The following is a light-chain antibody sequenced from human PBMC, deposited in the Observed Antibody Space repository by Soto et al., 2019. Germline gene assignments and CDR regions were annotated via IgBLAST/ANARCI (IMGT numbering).Light chain of an antibody. V-gene: IGLV1-40*01. Sequence: QSVLTQPPSVSGAPGQRVTISCTGSSSNIGAGYDVHWYQQLPGTAPKFLIYGNSNRPSGVPDRFSGFKSGTSSSLAITRLQAEDEADYYCQSYDSSLSGYVFGTGTKVTVL. J-gene: IGLJ1*01. CDR3: QSYDSSLSGYV. CDR1: SSNIGAGYD. CDR2: GNS.